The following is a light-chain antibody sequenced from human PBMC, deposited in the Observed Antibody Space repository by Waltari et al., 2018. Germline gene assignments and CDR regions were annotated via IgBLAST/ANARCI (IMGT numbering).Light chain of an antibody. CDR3: QSYDRSLSGYV. V-gene: IGLV1-40*01. CDR2: GNS. CDR1: SSNIGAGYD. J-gene: IGLJ1*01. Sequence: QSVLTQPPSVSGAPGQRVTISCTGRSSNIGAGYDVHWYQHLPRTAPKLPIYGNSNRPSGVPDRFSGSKSGTSASLAISGLQAEDEADYYCQSYDRSLSGYVFGSGTKVTVL.